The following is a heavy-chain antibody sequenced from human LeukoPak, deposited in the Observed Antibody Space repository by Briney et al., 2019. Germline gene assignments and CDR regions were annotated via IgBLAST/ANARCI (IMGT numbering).Heavy chain of an antibody. D-gene: IGHD1-26*01. CDR1: GYTFTDYY. Sequence: ASVKVSCKASGYTFTDYYIHWVRQAPGQGLEWMGRISPNSGGTSYAQKFQGRVTMTRDTSIATAYVELSSLRSDDTAVYYCARGPVGATNAFHIWGQGTLVTVSS. J-gene: IGHJ3*02. CDR3: ARGPVGATNAFHI. V-gene: IGHV1-2*06. CDR2: ISPNSGGT.